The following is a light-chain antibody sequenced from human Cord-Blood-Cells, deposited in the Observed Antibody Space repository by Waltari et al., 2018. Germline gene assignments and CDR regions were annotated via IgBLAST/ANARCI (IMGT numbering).Light chain of an antibody. J-gene: IGLJ1*01. CDR2: EVS. Sequence: QSALTQPASVSGSPGQSITIPCPGTSSDVGGYNHVSWYQQHPGKAPKLMIYEVSNRPSGVSNRFSGSKSGNTASLTISGLQAEDEADYYCSSYTSSSLYVFGTGTKVTVL. CDR1: SSDVGGYNH. CDR3: SSYTSSSLYV. V-gene: IGLV2-14*01.